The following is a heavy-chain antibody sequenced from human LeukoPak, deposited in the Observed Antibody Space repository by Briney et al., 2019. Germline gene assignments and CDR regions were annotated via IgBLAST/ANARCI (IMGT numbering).Heavy chain of an antibody. CDR3: ARHAYYDFWSGYFHASTYFDY. Sequence: SETLSLTCTVSGGSISSSSYYWGWIRQPPGKGPEWIGSIYYSGSTYYNPSLKSRVTISVDTSKNQFSLKLSSVTAADTAVYYCARHAYYDFWSGYFHASTYFDYWGQGTLVTVSS. CDR2: IYYSGST. D-gene: IGHD3-3*01. V-gene: IGHV4-39*01. J-gene: IGHJ4*02. CDR1: GGSISSSSYY.